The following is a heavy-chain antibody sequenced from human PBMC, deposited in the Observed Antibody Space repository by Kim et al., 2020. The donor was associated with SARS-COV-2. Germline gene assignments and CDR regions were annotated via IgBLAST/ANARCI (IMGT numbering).Heavy chain of an antibody. CDR3: ARDWTGGVGATNAGNY. Sequence: SETLSLTCTVSGYSISSGYYWGWIRQPPGKGLEWIGSIYHSGSTYYNPSLKSRVTISVDTSKNQFSLKLSSVTAADTAVYYCARDWTGGVGATNAGNYWGQGTLVTVSS. V-gene: IGHV4-38-2*02. CDR2: IYHSGST. CDR1: GYSISSGYY. D-gene: IGHD1-26*01. J-gene: IGHJ4*02.